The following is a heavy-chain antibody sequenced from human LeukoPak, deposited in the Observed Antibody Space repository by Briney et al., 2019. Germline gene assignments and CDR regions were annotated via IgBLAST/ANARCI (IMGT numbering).Heavy chain of an antibody. CDR1: GGSISSGGYY. V-gene: IGHV4-31*03. Sequence: PSETLSLTCTVSGGSISSGGYYWSWIRQHPGKGLEWIGYIYYSGSTYYNPSLKSRVTISVDTSKNQFSLKLSSVTAADTAVYYCARGPDSSGYCDYFDYWGQGTPVTVSS. J-gene: IGHJ4*02. D-gene: IGHD3-22*01. CDR3: ARGPDSSGYCDYFDY. CDR2: IYYSGST.